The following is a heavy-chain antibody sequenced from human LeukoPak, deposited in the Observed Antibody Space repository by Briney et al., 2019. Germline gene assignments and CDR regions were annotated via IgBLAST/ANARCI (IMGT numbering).Heavy chain of an antibody. J-gene: IGHJ4*02. Sequence: KASETLSLTCTVSGGSISSGDYYWSWIRQPPGKGLEWIGYIYYSGSTYYNPSLKSRVTISVDTSKNQFSLKLSSVTVADTAVYYCARSGGSGYLDYWGQGTLVTVSS. V-gene: IGHV4-30-4*01. CDR1: GGSISSGDYY. CDR2: IYYSGST. CDR3: ARSGGSGYLDY. D-gene: IGHD2-15*01.